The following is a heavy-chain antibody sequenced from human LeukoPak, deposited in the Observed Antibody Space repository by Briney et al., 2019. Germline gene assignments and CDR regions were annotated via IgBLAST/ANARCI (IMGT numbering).Heavy chain of an antibody. J-gene: IGHJ4*02. CDR3: ARQYYYDSSGLTLDY. Sequence: ASVKVSCKASGYTFASYYMHWVRQAPGQGLEWMGIINPSGGSTSYAQKFQGRVTMTRDTSTSTVYMELSSLRSEDTAVYYCARQYYYDSSGLTLDYWGQGTLVTVSS. CDR1: GYTFASYY. CDR2: INPSGGST. V-gene: IGHV1-46*01. D-gene: IGHD3-22*01.